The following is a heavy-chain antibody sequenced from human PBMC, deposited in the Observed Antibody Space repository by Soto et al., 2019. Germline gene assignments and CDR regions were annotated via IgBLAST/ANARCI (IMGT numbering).Heavy chain of an antibody. J-gene: IGHJ6*04. V-gene: IGHV4-30-4*01. CDR2: FYDSGTS. CDR3: ARGTRDYFNTTGPGYGKDV. CDR1: GDSISDVDYY. Sequence: QVQLQESGPGLVKPSQTLSLTCTVSGDSISDVDYYWSWVRQTPREGLEWIGAFYDSGTSYYSPYRKSRMTIAEDSSKNQFSLTLTAVTAADAAVDYCARGTRDYFNTTGPGYGKDVWGKGTTDTVSS. D-gene: IGHD3-22*01.